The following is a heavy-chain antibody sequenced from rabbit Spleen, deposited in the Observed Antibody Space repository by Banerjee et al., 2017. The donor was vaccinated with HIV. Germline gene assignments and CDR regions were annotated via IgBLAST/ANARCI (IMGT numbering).Heavy chain of an antibody. CDR3: ARDLVVAIGWNFNL. D-gene: IGHD3-3*01. CDR1: GFSFSTYG. CDR2: INMITSKS. Sequence: QEQLVESGGGLVTLGGSLKLTCKASGFSFSTYGISWVRQAPGKGLEWIACINMITSKSVYASWAKGRFIMSRTSSTKVTLQMTSLTAADTATYFCARDLVVAIGWNFNLWGPGTLVTVS. J-gene: IGHJ4*01. V-gene: IGHV1S45*01.